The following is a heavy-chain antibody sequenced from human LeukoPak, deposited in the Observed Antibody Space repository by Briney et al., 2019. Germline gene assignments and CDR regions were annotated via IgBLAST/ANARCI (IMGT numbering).Heavy chain of an antibody. CDR2: INTDGTVT. J-gene: IGHJ4*02. CDR1: GFTFSKYW. V-gene: IGHV3-74*01. CDR3: ATKQWLAPPPDS. D-gene: IGHD6-19*01. Sequence: PGGSLRLSCAASGFTFSKYWMLWVRQAPGKGLESVSRINTDGTVTTYAGSVKGRFTVSRDNADNTMFLQMNSVRDEDTAVYYCATKQWLAPPPDSWGQGTPVTVSS.